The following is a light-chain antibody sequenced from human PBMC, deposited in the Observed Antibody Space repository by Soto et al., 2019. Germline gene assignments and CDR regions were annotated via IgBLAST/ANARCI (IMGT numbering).Light chain of an antibody. J-gene: IGKJ4*01. CDR1: QSVSSSY. CDR3: QQYGRSPST. V-gene: IGKV3-20*01. CDR2: GAS. Sequence: EIVLTQSPGTLSLSPGERATLSCRARQSVSSSYLAWYQQKPGQAPRLLIYGASSRATGIPDRFSGSGSGTDFTLTISRLEPEDFAVYYCQQYGRSPSTFGGGTKVEIK.